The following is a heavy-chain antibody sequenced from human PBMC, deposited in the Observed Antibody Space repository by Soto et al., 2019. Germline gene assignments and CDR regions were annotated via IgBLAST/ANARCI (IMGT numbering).Heavy chain of an antibody. J-gene: IGHJ3*02. CDR2: ISYDGSNK. CDR1: GFTFSSYG. Sequence: HPGGSLRLSCAASGFTFSSYGMHWVRQAPGKGLEWVAVISYDGSNKYYADSVKGRFTISRDNSKNTLYLQMSSLRAEDTAVYYCARHTYNARIFGVVIIGSDAFDIWGQGTMVTVSS. D-gene: IGHD3-3*02. CDR3: ARHTYNARIFGVVIIGSDAFDI. V-gene: IGHV3-30*03.